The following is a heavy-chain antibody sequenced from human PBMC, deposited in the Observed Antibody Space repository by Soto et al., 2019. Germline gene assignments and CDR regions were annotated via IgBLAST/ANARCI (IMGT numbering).Heavy chain of an antibody. CDR1: GGTFSGYA. CDR2: IIPIFGTA. J-gene: IGHJ5*02. CDR3: AKPPLRLGYCSGGSCYSLWFDP. Sequence: SVKVSCKASGGTFSGYAISWVRQAPGQGLEWMGGIIPIFGTANYAQKFQGRVTITADKSTSTAYMELSSLRAEDTAVYYCAKPPLRLGYCSGGSCYSLWFDPWGQGTLVTVSS. V-gene: IGHV1-69*06. D-gene: IGHD2-15*01.